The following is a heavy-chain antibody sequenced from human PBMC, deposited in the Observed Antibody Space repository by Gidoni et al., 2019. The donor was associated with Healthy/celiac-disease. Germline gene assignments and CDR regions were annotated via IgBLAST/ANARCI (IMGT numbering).Heavy chain of an antibody. J-gene: IGHJ5*02. CDR3: ARGRGRSGSPLGFDP. CDR2: IYTSGST. D-gene: IGHD3-10*01. CDR1: GGPIRSGSYY. V-gene: IGHV4-61*02. Sequence: QVQLQESGPGLVKPSQTLSLTCTVSGGPIRSGSYYWSWIRQPAGKGLEWIGRIYTSGSTNYNPSLKSRVTISVDTSKNQFSLKLSSVTAADTAVYYCARGRGRSGSPLGFDPWGQGTLVTVSS.